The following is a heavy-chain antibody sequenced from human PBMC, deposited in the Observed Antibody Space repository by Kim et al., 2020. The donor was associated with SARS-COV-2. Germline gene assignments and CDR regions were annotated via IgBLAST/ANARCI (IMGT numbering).Heavy chain of an antibody. V-gene: IGHV3-23*01. Sequence: GGSLRLSCAASGFTFSSYGMTWVRQAPGKGLEWVSSISGSGDTTVYAASVKGWFTISRDNSNNTLCLQMDSLRAEDTAVYYCAKRISSGGWLQEVWCQGT. CDR1: GFTFSSYG. J-gene: IGHJ4*02. D-gene: IGHD2-15*01. CDR3: AKRISSGGWLQEV. CDR2: ISGSGDTT.